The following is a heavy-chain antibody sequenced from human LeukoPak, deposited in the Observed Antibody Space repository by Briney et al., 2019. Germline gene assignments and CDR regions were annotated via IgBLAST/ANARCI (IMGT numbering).Heavy chain of an antibody. J-gene: IGHJ5*02. CDR2: INSDGSST. V-gene: IGHV3-74*01. D-gene: IGHD2-15*01. CDR1: RFTFSTYW. Sequence: PGGSLRLSCAASRFTFSTYWMHWVRQAPGKGLVWVSRINSDGSSTGYADSVKGRFTISRDNAKNTLYLQMNSLRAEDTAVYYCARDQEGYCSGGSCYFNWFDPWGQGTLVTVSS. CDR3: ARDQEGYCSGGSCYFNWFDP.